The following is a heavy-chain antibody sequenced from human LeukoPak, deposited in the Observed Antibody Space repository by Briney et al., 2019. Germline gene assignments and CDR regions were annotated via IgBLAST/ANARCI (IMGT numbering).Heavy chain of an antibody. D-gene: IGHD6-13*01. CDR2: IGWNSVAR. Sequence: PGGSLRLSCAASGFTFNDYAMHWVRQAPGKGLEWVSGIGWNSVARGNADSVRGRFTISRDNAKNSLYLQMNSLRPEDTALYYCTKRARKGIGAAGDGYDVWGQGTMVTVSS. CDR1: GFTFNDYA. J-gene: IGHJ3*01. CDR3: TKRARKGIGAAGDGYDV. V-gene: IGHV3-9*01.